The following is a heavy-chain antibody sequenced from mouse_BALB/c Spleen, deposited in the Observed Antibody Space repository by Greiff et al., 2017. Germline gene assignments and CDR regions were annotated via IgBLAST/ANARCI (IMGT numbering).Heavy chain of an antibody. V-gene: IGHV2-2*02. CDR3: ARFPDFHTATDY. CDR1: GFSLTSYG. D-gene: IGHD1-2*01. CDR2: IWSGGST. J-gene: IGHJ2*01. Sequence: VKLMESGPGLVQPSQSLSITCTVSGFSLTSYGVHWVRQSPGKGLEWLGVIWSGGSTDYNAAFISRLSISKDNSKSQVFFKMNSLQANDTAIYYCARFPDFHTATDYWGQGTTLTVSS.